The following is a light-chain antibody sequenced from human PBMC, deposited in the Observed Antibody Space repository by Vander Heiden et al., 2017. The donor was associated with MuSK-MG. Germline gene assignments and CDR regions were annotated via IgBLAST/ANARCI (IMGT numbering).Light chain of an antibody. CDR1: HIGSTS. V-gene: IGLV3-21*03. Sequence: SYVLTQPPSASVAPGKTPRITCGGKHIGSTSVHGYQQKPGQAPGLVVYDDSDRPSGIPERFSGANSGNTATLTISRVEAGDEADYYCQVWDSSSDVVFGGGTKLTVL. CDR3: QVWDSSSDVV. J-gene: IGLJ2*01. CDR2: DDS.